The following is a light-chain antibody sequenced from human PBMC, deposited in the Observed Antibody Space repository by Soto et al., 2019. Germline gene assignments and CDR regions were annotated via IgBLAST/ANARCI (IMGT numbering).Light chain of an antibody. V-gene: IGKV1-39*01. J-gene: IGKJ1*01. CDR1: QSISNS. Sequence: DIQMTQSPSSLSASVGDRVTISCRAGQSISNSLNWYQQKPGKAPSLLIYAASSLQSGVPSRFSGSGSGTDFTLTISRLEPEDFAVYCCQQYGSSPRTFGQGTKVDI. CDR3: QQYGSSPRT. CDR2: AAS.